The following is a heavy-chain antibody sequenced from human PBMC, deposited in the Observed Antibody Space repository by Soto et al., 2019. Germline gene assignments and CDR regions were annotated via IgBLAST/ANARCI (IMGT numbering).Heavy chain of an antibody. CDR2: LYTSGST. D-gene: IGHD2-15*01. J-gene: IGHJ6*02. V-gene: IGHV4-4*07. Sequence: SETLSLTCTVSSVSIRNYYWSWIRQPAGKGLEGIGRLYTSGSTNYNPALRGRVTMTADTTKNQLSVRLTSVTAADTAVYYCARDSAGCSGGRCYVDNHFGLDVWGQGTTVTVSS. CDR1: SVSIRNYY. CDR3: ARDSAGCSGGRCYVDNHFGLDV.